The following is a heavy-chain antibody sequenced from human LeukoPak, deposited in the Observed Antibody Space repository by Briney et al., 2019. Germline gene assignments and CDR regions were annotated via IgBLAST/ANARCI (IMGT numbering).Heavy chain of an antibody. CDR3: ARGSTFAGVIGRRQIPPQKYFDP. J-gene: IGHJ5*02. CDR1: GYTFTSYG. V-gene: IGHV1-18*01. Sequence: ASVKVSCKASGYTFTSYGISWVRQAPGQGLEWMGWISAYNGNTNYAQTFQGRVTLTTDTSTSTAYMEVRSLRSDDTAVYYCARGSTFAGVIGRRQIPPQKYFDPWGQGTLVSVSS. CDR2: ISAYNGNT. D-gene: IGHD3-16*02.